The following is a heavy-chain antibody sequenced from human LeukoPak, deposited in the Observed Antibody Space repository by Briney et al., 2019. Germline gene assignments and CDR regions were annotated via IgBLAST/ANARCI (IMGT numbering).Heavy chain of an antibody. D-gene: IGHD3-22*01. Sequence: GGSLRLSCAASGFTFSDYYMSWIRQAPGKGLEWVAVISYDGRNKYYADSVKGRFTISRDNSKTTLYLQMNSLRADDTAVYYCAEGGHYLGPFDYWGQGTLVTVSS. J-gene: IGHJ4*02. CDR3: AEGGHYLGPFDY. CDR2: ISYDGRNK. CDR1: GFTFSDYY. V-gene: IGHV3-30*18.